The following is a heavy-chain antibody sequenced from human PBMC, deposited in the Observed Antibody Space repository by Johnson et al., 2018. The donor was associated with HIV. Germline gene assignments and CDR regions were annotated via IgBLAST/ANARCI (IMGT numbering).Heavy chain of an antibody. J-gene: IGHJ3*02. CDR2: FSIGGRT. V-gene: IGHV3-53*01. CDR3: ARDFSVRAFDI. D-gene: IGHD3-10*01. Sequence: EQLVESGGGLSQPGGSLRLSCVASGFTVSSNYMRWVRQAPGTGLEGVTVFSIGGRTYYADSVMGRFTISRDNSKNTLYLQMTRLRAEATAVYYCARDFSVRAFDIWGQGTMVTVSS. CDR1: GFTVSSNY.